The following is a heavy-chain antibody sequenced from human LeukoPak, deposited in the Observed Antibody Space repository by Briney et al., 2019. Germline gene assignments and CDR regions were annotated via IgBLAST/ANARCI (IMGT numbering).Heavy chain of an antibody. Sequence: SETLSLTCAVYGGSFSGYYWSWIRQPPGKGLEWIGEINHSGGTNYNPSLKSRVTISVDTSKNQFSLKLSSVTAADTAVYYCARHVPKIAIPLSWFDPWGQGALVTVSS. J-gene: IGHJ5*02. D-gene: IGHD2-21*01. CDR1: GGSFSGYY. CDR2: INHSGGT. CDR3: ARHVPKIAIPLSWFDP. V-gene: IGHV4-34*01.